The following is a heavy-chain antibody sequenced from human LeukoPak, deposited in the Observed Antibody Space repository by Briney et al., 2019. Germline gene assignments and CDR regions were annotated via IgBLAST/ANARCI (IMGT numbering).Heavy chain of an antibody. Sequence: PGGSLRLSCAASGFTFRRNAIHWVRQGPGKGLEWVSYIAHHGSNKYYADSVKGRFTISRDNSKRTLYLQMNSPRADDTAVYYCAKDGSWSCTDWGQGTLVTVSS. CDR3: AKDGSWSCTD. D-gene: IGHD2-8*02. J-gene: IGHJ4*02. CDR1: GFTFRRNA. CDR2: IAHHGSNK. V-gene: IGHV3-30*02.